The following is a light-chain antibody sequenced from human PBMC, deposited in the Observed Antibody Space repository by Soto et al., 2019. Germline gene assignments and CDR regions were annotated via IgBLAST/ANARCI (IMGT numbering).Light chain of an antibody. CDR3: QHYGSSPRT. J-gene: IGKJ1*01. CDR2: VTS. Sequence: EIVMTQSPATLSVSPGERSTLSCRASQSVSSNLAWYQQKPGQAPRLLIYVTSSRATGIPDRFSGSGSGTDFTLTISRLEPEDFALYYCQHYGSSPRTFGQGTKVDI. V-gene: IGKV3-20*01. CDR1: QSVSSN.